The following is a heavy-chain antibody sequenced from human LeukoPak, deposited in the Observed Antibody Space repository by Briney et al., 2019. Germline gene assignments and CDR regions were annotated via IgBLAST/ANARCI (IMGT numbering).Heavy chain of an antibody. D-gene: IGHD3-9*01. CDR1: GYSISSGYY. J-gene: IGHJ4*02. CDR3: ARYVHYDILTGYMGGFDY. V-gene: IGHV4-61*01. CDR2: IYYSGST. Sequence: TSSETLSLTCTVSGYSISSGYYWGWIRQPPGKGLEWIGYIYYSGSTNYNPSLKSRVTISVDTSKNQFSLKLSSVTAADTAVYYCARYVHYDILTGYMGGFDYWGQGTLVTVSS.